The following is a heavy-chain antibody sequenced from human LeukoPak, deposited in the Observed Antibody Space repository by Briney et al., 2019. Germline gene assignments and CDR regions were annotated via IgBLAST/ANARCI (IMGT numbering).Heavy chain of an antibody. CDR1: GFTFSSYG. CDR2: IRYDGSNK. CDR3: AKDSRGKAFDI. J-gene: IGHJ3*02. Sequence: GRTLRLSCAASGFTFSSYGMHWVRQAPGKGREGGAFIRYDGSNKYYADSVKGRFTNSRDNSRNTLYLKMNSLRAEDMAVYYCAKDSRGKAFDIWGQGTMVTVSS. D-gene: IGHD3-10*01. V-gene: IGHV3-30*02.